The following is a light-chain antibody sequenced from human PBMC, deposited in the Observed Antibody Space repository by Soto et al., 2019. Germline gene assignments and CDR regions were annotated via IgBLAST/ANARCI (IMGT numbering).Light chain of an antibody. Sequence: EIVMTQSPATLSVSPGERAILSCRASQRVSRNLAWYQQKPGQAPRLLIYDASTRATGIPDRFSGSGSETEFTLTISSLQSEDYAIYYCQQYNNWPPWTFGQGTKVEIK. CDR1: QRVSRN. CDR3: QQYNNWPPWT. J-gene: IGKJ1*01. V-gene: IGKV3-15*01. CDR2: DAS.